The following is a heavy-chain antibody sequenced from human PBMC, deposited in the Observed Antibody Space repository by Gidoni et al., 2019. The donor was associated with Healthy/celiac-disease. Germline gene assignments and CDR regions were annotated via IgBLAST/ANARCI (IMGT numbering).Heavy chain of an antibody. D-gene: IGHD2-21*01. J-gene: IGHJ3*02. CDR1: GYHLTSYY. CDR2: INPSGGST. Sequence: QVQLVQSGAEVKKPGASVKASCKASGYHLTSYYMHWVRQGPGQGLEWRGIINPSGGSTSYALKFQGRVTMTRDTSTSTVYMGLSSLRSEDTAVYYCARVHHPGVFSNPHDALDIWGQGTMVTVSS. CDR3: ARVHHPGVFSNPHDALDI. V-gene: IGHV1-46*01.